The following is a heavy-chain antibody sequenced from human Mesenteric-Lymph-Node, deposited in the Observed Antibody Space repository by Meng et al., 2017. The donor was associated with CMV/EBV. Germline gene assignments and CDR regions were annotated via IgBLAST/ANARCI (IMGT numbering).Heavy chain of an antibody. J-gene: IGHJ4*02. Sequence: TFSSYAISWVRQAPGQGLEWMGGIIPIFGTANYAQKFQGRVTITADKSTSTAYMELSSLRSEDTAVYYCAREDMRDRYETTAGYYFDYWGQGTLVTVSS. V-gene: IGHV1-69*06. CDR3: AREDMRDRYETTAGYYFDY. CDR1: TFSSYA. CDR2: IIPIFGTA. D-gene: IGHD2-21*02.